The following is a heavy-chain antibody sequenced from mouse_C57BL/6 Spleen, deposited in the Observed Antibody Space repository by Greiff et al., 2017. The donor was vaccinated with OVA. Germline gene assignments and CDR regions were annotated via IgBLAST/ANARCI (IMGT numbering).Heavy chain of an antibody. J-gene: IGHJ2*01. CDR3: ARFTTTVVARYYFDY. Sequence: QVQLQQSGPELVKPGASVKISCKASGYTFTDYYINWVKQRPGQGLEWIGWIFPGSGSTYYNEKFKGKATLTVDKSSSTAYMLLSSLTSEDSAVYFCARFTTTVVARYYFDYWGQGTTLTVSS. CDR2: IFPGSGST. D-gene: IGHD1-1*01. V-gene: IGHV1-75*01. CDR1: GYTFTDYY.